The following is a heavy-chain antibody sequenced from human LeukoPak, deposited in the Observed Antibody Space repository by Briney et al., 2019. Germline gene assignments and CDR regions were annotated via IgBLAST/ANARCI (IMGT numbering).Heavy chain of an antibody. V-gene: IGHV3-53*01. D-gene: IGHD2-15*01. CDR2: IYSGGNT. CDR1: GFTVISNY. J-gene: IGHJ4*02. CDR3: AKDLSWYCSGGSCSLLSFDY. Sequence: GGSLRLSCAASGFTVISNYMSWVRQAPGKGLEWVSVIYSGGNTYYADSVKGRFTISRDNSKNTLSLQMNSLRAEDTAVYYCAKDLSWYCSGGSCSLLSFDYWGQGTLVTVSS.